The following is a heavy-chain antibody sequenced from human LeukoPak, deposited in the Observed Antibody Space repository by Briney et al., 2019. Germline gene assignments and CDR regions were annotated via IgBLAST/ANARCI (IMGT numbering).Heavy chain of an antibody. J-gene: IGHJ4*02. CDR3: AKESGALGAPLYDY. CDR1: GFIFRNYA. D-gene: IGHD4/OR15-4a*01. V-gene: IGHV3-23*01. Sequence: GGSLRLSCGAPGFIFRNYAMSWVRQAPGEGLEWVSGISDNGGGTYYADSVKGRFTISRDNSKNTLYLQMNSLRAEDTAVYYCAKESGALGAPLYDYWGQGILVTGSS. CDR2: ISDNGGGT.